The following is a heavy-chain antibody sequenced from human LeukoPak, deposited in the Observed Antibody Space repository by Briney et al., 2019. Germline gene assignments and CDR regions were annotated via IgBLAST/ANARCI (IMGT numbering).Heavy chain of an antibody. Sequence: ASVKVSCKASGYTFTGYYMHWVRQAPGQGLEWMGWINPNSGGTNYAQKFQGRVTMTRDTSISTAYMELSRLRSDDTAVYYCARVSVQLWFRGPDYWGQGTLVTVSS. CDR3: ARVSVQLWFRGPDY. D-gene: IGHD5-18*01. CDR1: GYTFTGYY. CDR2: INPNSGGT. J-gene: IGHJ4*02. V-gene: IGHV1-2*02.